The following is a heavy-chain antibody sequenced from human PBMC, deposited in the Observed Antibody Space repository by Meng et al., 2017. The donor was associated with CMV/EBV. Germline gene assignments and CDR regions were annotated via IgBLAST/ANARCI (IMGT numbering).Heavy chain of an antibody. CDR2: IIPILGIA. CDR3: ARVATVRFLEVSGMDV. CDR1: GGTFSSYA. D-gene: IGHD3-3*01. V-gene: IGHV1-69*10. J-gene: IGHJ6*02. Sequence: SVKVSCKASGGTFSSYAISWVRQAPGQGLEWMGGIIPILGIANYAQKFQGRVTITADKSTSTAYMELNSLRAEDTAVYYCARVATVRFLEVSGMDVWGQGTTVTVSS.